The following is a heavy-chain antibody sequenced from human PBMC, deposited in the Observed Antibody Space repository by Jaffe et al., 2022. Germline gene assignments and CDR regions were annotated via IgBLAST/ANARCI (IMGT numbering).Heavy chain of an antibody. Sequence: QVQLQESGPGLVKPSETLSLTCTVSGGSISSYYWSWIRQPPGKGLEWIGYIYYSGSTNYNPSLKSRVTISVDTSKNQFSLKLSSVTAADTAVYYCASRGLVATRGYFDYWGQGTLVTVSS. CDR1: GGSISSYY. D-gene: IGHD5-12*01. CDR2: IYYSGST. V-gene: IGHV4-59*01. CDR3: ASRGLVATRGYFDY. J-gene: IGHJ4*02.